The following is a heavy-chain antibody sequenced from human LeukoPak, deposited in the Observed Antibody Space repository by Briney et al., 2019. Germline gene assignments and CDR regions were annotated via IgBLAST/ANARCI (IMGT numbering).Heavy chain of an antibody. CDR3: ARGVEGFDY. CDR1: GGSFSGYY. Sequence: SETLSLTCAVYGGSFSGYYWSWIRQPPGKGLEWIGEINHSGSTNYNPSLKSRVTISVDTSKNQFSLKLGSVTAADTAVYYCARGVEGFDYWGQGTLVTVSS. V-gene: IGHV4-34*01. D-gene: IGHD3-3*01. J-gene: IGHJ4*02. CDR2: INHSGST.